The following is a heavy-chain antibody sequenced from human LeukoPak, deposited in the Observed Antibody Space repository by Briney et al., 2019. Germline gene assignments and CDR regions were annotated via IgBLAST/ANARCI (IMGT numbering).Heavy chain of an antibody. V-gene: IGHV4-34*01. CDR2: INHSGST. CDR1: GGSFSGYY. J-gene: IGHJ5*02. D-gene: IGHD3-10*01. CDR3: ARPTSGSYGVKWFDP. Sequence: KPSETLSLTCAVYGGSFSGYYWSWIRQPPGKGLEWIGEINHSGSTNYNPSLKSRVTISVDTSKNQFSLKLSSVTAADTAVYYCARPTSGSYGVKWFDPWGQGTLVTVSS.